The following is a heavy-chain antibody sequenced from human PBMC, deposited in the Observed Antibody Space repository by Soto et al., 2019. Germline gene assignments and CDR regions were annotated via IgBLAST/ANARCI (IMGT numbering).Heavy chain of an antibody. V-gene: IGHV3-53*01. Sequence: GSLRLSCAASGFTVSSNYMTWVRQAPGKGLEWVSVIYSGGNTYYADSVKGRFTISRDNSKNTVSLQMNSLRADDTAVYYCARGYWLDPWGQGTLVTVSS. CDR2: IYSGGNT. J-gene: IGHJ5*02. CDR3: ARGYWLDP. CDR1: GFTVSSNY.